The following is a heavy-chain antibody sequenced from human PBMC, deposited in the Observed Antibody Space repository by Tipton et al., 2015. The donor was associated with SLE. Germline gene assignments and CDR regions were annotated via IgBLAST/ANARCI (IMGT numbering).Heavy chain of an antibody. CDR1: GFTFSSYS. CDR2: ISSSSSYI. V-gene: IGHV3-21*01. J-gene: IGHJ4*02. CDR3: AKVYSGSYRDYFDY. Sequence: SLRLSCAASGFTFSSYSMNWVRQAPGKGLEWVSSISSSSSYIYYADSVKGRFTISRDNAKNSLYLQMNSLRAEDTAVYYCAKVYSGSYRDYFDYWGQGTLVTVSS. D-gene: IGHD1-26*01.